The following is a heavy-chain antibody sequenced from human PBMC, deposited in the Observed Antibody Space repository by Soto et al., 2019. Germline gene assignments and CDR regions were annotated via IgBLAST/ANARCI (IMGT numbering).Heavy chain of an antibody. CDR1: GFTFSSHG. V-gene: IGHV3-30*18. J-gene: IGHJ4*02. Sequence: GGSLRLSCAASGFTFSSHGMHWVRQAPGKGLEWVTFISYDGSKKYYADSVKGRFTISRDNPKDTLYLQMNSLRAEDTAVYYCANYYYASAYWGQGTLVTVSS. CDR3: ANYYYASAY. CDR2: ISYDGSKK. D-gene: IGHD3-10*01.